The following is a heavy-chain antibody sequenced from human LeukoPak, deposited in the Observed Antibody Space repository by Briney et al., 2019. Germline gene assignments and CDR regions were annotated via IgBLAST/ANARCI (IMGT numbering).Heavy chain of an antibody. V-gene: IGHV3-30-3*01. J-gene: IGHJ4*02. CDR2: TSSDLNVK. D-gene: IGHD4-17*01. CDR3: ARAERTGYGDYYYFDY. CDR1: GFTFRNYV. Sequence: GGSLRLSCAASGFTFRNYVIHWVRQAPGKGLEWVAVTSSDLNVKLYADSVKGRFTISRDNSKNTLYLQMNSLRAEDTAVYYCARAERTGYGDYYYFDYWGQGTLVSVSS.